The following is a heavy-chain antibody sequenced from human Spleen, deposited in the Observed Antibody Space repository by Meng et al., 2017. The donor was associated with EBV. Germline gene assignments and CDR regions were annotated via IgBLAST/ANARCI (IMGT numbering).Heavy chain of an antibody. Sequence: QVQLQGLGPGLAKPWGALSLTWAVSGGSITSANWWTWVRQPPGKGLEWIGEIFHSGSTNYNPSLKSRVTMSVDKSKNQFSLNLRSVTAADTAVYYCAILWAPVDYWGQGALVTV. V-gene: IGHV4-4*02. CDR3: AILWAPVDY. CDR1: GGSITSANW. CDR2: IFHSGST. D-gene: IGHD3-16*01. J-gene: IGHJ4*02.